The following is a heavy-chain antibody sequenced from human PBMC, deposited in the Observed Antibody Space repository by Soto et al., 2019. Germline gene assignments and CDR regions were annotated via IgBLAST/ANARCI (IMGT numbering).Heavy chain of an antibody. D-gene: IGHD2-15*01. CDR3: VRTSLVVAAATREDY. V-gene: IGHV3-74*01. Sequence: PGGSLRLSCAASGVTFSSYWMHWVRQAPGKGLVWVSRINSDGSGTSYAGSVKGRFTISRDNAKNTLYLQMNSLRAEDTAVYYCVRTSLVVAAATREDYWGQGTLVTVSS. CDR2: INSDGSGT. CDR1: GVTFSSYW. J-gene: IGHJ4*02.